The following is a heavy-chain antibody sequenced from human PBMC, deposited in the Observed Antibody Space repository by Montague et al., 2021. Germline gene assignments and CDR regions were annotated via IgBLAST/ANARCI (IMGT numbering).Heavy chain of an antibody. CDR3: AGHPVMPVAGTGQYYFDY. J-gene: IGHJ4*02. V-gene: IGHV4-39*01. Sequence: SETLSLTCTVSGGSISSSSYYWDWIRQPPGKGLEWIGSIYYSGSTYYNPSLKSRLTISVDTSKNQFSLKLSSVTAADAAVYYCAGHPVMPVAGTGQYYFDYWGQGTLVTVSS. CDR1: GGSISSSSYY. D-gene: IGHD6-19*01. CDR2: IYYSGST.